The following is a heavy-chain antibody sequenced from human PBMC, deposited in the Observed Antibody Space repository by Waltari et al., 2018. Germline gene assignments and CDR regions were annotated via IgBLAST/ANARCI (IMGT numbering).Heavy chain of an antibody. J-gene: IGHJ4*02. D-gene: IGHD7-27*01. V-gene: IGHV3-7*01. CDR1: GFTFTDYW. CDR2: IKKDGSEK. Sequence: EVHLVESGGDLVQPGGSLRLSCAASGFTFTDYWMSWVRQAPGKGPEWVGNIKKDGSEKNYVDYVKGRFTISRDNAKDSVYLQMNSLRADDTAMYYCVRDHWGPDYWGQGTLVTVSS. CDR3: VRDHWGPDY.